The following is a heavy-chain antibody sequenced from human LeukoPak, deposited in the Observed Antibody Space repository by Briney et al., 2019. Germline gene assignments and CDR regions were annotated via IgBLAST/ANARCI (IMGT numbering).Heavy chain of an antibody. D-gene: IGHD6-13*01. CDR2: TSGSGGRT. CDR1: GFTFSSYA. CDR3: AKDLEQQLATFDY. Sequence: GGSLRLSCVASGFTFSSYAINWVRQAPGKGLEWVSGTSGSGGRTYYADSVKGRFTISRENSKNTLYLQMNSLRARDTAVYYCAKDLEQQLATFDYWGQGTLVTVSS. J-gene: IGHJ4*02. V-gene: IGHV3-23*01.